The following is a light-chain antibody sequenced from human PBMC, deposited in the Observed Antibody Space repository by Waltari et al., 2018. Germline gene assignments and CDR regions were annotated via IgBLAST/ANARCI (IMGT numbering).Light chain of an antibody. CDR3: QSYGSDWV. CDR1: SSNIGAGFA. J-gene: IGLJ3*02. CDR2: GNS. Sequence: QSVLTQPPSVSGAPGQRVTISCTGSSSNIGAGFAVHWYQKLPGTAPKLLIYGNSNRPSGVPDRFSGSKSGASASLAITGLQAEDEADYYCQSYGSDWVFGGGTKLTVL. V-gene: IGLV1-40*01.